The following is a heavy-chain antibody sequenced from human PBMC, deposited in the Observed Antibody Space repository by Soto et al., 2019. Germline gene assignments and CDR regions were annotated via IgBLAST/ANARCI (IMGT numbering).Heavy chain of an antibody. CDR2: IDPSDSQT. D-gene: IGHD3-22*01. V-gene: IGHV5-10-1*01. Sequence: PGESLKISCNGSGYSFAGYWITWVRQKPGKGLEWMGRIDPSDSQTYYSPSFRGHVTISVTKSITTVFLQWSSLRASDTAMYYCARQIYDSDTGPNFQYEFDSWGQGTPVTVS. J-gene: IGHJ4*02. CDR1: GYSFAGYW. CDR3: ARQIYDSDTGPNFQYEFDS.